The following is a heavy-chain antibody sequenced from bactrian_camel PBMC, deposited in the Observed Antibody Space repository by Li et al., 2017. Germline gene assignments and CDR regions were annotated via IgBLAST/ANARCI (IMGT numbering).Heavy chain of an antibody. J-gene: IGHJ4*01. CDR1: GDTRSSYC. Sequence: QVQLVESGGGPVQAGGSLRLSCVASGDTRSSYCMAWFRQAPGKEREGVAAAGDDDVTSYTDSVKGRFTISLDKGKITASLQMNNLKPEDTGIYYCAAEWSRYITDSPLHPSAYAYWGQGTQVTVS. V-gene: IGHV3-3*01. CDR3: AAEWSRYITDSPLHPSAYAY. D-gene: IGHD1*01. CDR2: AGDDDVT.